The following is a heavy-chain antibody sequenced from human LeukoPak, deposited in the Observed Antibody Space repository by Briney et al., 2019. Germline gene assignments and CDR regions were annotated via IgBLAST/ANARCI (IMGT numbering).Heavy chain of an antibody. CDR3: ARSVGVRAVTSLINYYYYYMDV. V-gene: IGHV1-69*05. CDR1: GGTFSSYA. J-gene: IGHJ6*03. Sequence: ASVKVSCKASGGTFSSYAISWVRQAPGQGLEWMGGIIPIFGTANYAQKFQGRVTITTDESTSTAYMELCSLRSEDTAVYYCARSVGVRAVTSLINYYYYYMDVWGEGTTVTVSS. CDR2: IIPIFGTA. D-gene: IGHD4-11*01.